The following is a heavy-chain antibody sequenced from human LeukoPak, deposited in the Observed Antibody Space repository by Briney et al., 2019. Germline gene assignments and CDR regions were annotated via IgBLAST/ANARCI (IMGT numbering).Heavy chain of an antibody. D-gene: IGHD2-15*01. CDR3: ARDLGVVVVAALDY. CDR2: ISYDGSNK. CDR1: GFTFSSYA. J-gene: IGHJ4*02. V-gene: IGHV3-30-3*01. Sequence: GGSLRLSCAASGFTFSSYAMHWVRQAPGKGLEWVAVISYDGSNKYYADSVKGRFTISRDNSKNTPYLQMNSLRAEDTAVYYCARDLGVVVVAALDYWGQGTLVTVSS.